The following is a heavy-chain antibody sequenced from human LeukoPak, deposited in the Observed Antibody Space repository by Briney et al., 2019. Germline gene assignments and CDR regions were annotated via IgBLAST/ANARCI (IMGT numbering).Heavy chain of an antibody. CDR2: MNPNSGGT. D-gene: IGHD3-16*01. V-gene: IGHV1-2*02. CDR3: ARAQRGRGYYFDY. J-gene: IGHJ4*02. CDR1: GYTLTEYY. Sequence: ASVTVSCKASGYTLTEYYMHWVRQAPGQGLEWMGWMNPNSGGTKYAQKFQGRAIMTRDTSISTAYMELSRLRSDDTAVYYCARAQRGRGYYFDYWGQGTLVTVSS.